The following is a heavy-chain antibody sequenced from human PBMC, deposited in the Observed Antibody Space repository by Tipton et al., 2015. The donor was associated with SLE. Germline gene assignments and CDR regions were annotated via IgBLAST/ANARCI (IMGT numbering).Heavy chain of an antibody. Sequence: TLSLTCTVSGGSISSYYWSWIRQPPGKGLEWIGYIYHSGGANYNPSLKSRVTISVDTSKNQFSLKLSSVTAADTAVYYCARHSLRGYSGYDRPYFDYWGQGTLVTVSS. J-gene: IGHJ4*02. CDR3: ARHSLRGYSGYDRPYFDY. CDR1: GGSISSYY. CDR2: IYHSGGA. D-gene: IGHD5-12*01. V-gene: IGHV4-59*01.